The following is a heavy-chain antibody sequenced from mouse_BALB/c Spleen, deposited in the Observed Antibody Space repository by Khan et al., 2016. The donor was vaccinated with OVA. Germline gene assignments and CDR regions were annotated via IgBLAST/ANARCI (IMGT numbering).Heavy chain of an antibody. D-gene: IGHD1-1*01. CDR3: ARGGYSVFAY. CDR1: GYTFTDYI. V-gene: IGHV1-77*01. J-gene: IGHJ3*01. Sequence: QVQLQQSVPELVNPGASLKVSCKASGYTFTDYIIGWVKQSTRQGLEWIGDIFPGSGTPYYNEKFKDKATLTADKSSNTAYMQLSSLTSEDSVGYFCARGGYSVFAYWGQGTLVTVSA. CDR2: IFPGSGTP.